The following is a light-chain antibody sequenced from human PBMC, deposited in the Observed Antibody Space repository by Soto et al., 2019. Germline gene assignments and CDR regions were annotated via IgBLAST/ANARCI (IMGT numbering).Light chain of an antibody. Sequence: DIQMTPSPSTLSASVGDSVTITCRASQSISSWLAWYQQKPGKAPKLLIYKASSLESGVPSRFSGSGSGTEFTLTITSLQPDDFATYYCQQYNSFSYTVGQVTKLEIK. CDR2: KAS. CDR3: QQYNSFSYT. CDR1: QSISSW. V-gene: IGKV1-5*03. J-gene: IGKJ2*01.